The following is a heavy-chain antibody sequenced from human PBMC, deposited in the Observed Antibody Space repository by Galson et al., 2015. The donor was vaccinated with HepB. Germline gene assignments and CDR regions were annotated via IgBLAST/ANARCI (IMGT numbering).Heavy chain of an antibody. V-gene: IGHV1-69*02. J-gene: IGHJ4*02. CDR2: IIPILGIA. CDR3: VRLWWEPYFFDL. CDR1: GGFLSSYT. D-gene: IGHD1-26*01. Sequence: SVKVSCKASGGFLSSYTINWLRQAPGQGLEWMGRIIPILGIANYAQKFQGRVTMSVDTSKNQFSLNVTSVTAADTALYYCVRLWWEPYFFDLWGQGTLVTVPS.